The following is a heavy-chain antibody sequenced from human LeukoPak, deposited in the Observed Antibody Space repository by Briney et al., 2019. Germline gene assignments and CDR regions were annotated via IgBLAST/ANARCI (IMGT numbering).Heavy chain of an antibody. CDR3: ARAVAVYSFDY. CDR1: GGSISRYY. Sequence: SETLSLTCTVSGGSISRYYWSWIRQPPGKGLEWIGYIYYSGSTNYNPSLKSRVTISVDTSKNQFSLKLSSVTAADTAVYYCARAVAVYSFDYWGQGTLVTVSS. J-gene: IGHJ4*02. V-gene: IGHV4-59*01. CDR2: IYYSGST. D-gene: IGHD6-19*01.